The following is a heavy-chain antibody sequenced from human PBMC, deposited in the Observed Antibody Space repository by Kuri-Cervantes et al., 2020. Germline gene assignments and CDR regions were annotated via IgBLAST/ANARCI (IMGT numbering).Heavy chain of an antibody. Sequence: SVKVSCKASGGTFTNYFTSWVRQAPGQGLEWMGGIFPGLGPPNTAQKFQGRVTVTADSPASTVYLELRSLRSDDTAVYYCARGGEHVVVETGPSDGFDIWGQGTRVTVSS. J-gene: IGHJ3*02. V-gene: IGHV1-69*10. CDR2: IFPGLGPP. CDR3: ARGGEHVVVETGPSDGFDI. CDR1: GGTFTNYF. D-gene: IGHD2-21*02.